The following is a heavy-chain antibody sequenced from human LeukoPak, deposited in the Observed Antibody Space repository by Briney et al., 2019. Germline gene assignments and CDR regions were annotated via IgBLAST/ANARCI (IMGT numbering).Heavy chain of an antibody. Sequence: ASVKVSCKASGYTFTSYDINWVRQATGQGREWMGWMNPNSGNTGYAQKFQGRVTMTRNTSISTAYMELSSLRSEDTAVYYCARAAVPVGRDYYMDVWGKGTTVTVSS. J-gene: IGHJ6*03. V-gene: IGHV1-8*01. D-gene: IGHD1-26*01. CDR2: MNPNSGNT. CDR3: ARAAVPVGRDYYMDV. CDR1: GYTFTSYD.